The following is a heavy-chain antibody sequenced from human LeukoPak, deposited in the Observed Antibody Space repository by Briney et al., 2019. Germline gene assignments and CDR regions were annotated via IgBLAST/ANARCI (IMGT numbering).Heavy chain of an antibody. Sequence: NPGESLRLSCAASGFTFSSYSMNWVRQAPGKGLEWVSSISSSSSYIYYADSVKGRFTISRDNAKNSLYLQMNSLRAEDTAVYYCARRYSGYDYGNWFDPWGQGTLVTVSS. J-gene: IGHJ5*02. CDR1: GFTFSSYS. V-gene: IGHV3-21*01. D-gene: IGHD5-12*01. CDR2: ISSSSSYI. CDR3: ARRYSGYDYGNWFDP.